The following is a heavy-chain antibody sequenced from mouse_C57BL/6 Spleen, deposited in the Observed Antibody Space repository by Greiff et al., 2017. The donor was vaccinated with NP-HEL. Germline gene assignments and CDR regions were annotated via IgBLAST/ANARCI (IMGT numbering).Heavy chain of an antibody. V-gene: IGHV10-1*01. D-gene: IGHD1-1*01. CDR3: VRGRYYGSPYYAMDY. J-gene: IGHJ4*01. CDR2: IRSKSNNYAT. CDR1: GFSFNTYA. Sequence: EVQLVESGGGLVQPKGSLKLSCAASGFSFNTYAMNWVRQAPGKGLEWVARIRSKSNNYATYYADSVKDRFTISRDDSESMLYLQMNNLKTEDTAMYYCVRGRYYGSPYYAMDYWGQGTSVTVSS.